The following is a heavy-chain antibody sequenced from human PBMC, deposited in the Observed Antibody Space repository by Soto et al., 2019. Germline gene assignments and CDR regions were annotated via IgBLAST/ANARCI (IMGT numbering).Heavy chain of an antibody. V-gene: IGHV3-23*01. CDR2: ISGSGGST. Sequence: GGPLRLSPAASGFTFSSHSPSSLRQAPGKGLEWVSAISGSGGSTYYADSVKGRFTISRDNSKNTLYLQMNSLRAEDTAVYYCAKDLSHYGDLTFDPWGQGTLVTVSS. D-gene: IGHD4-17*01. CDR1: GFTFSSHS. CDR3: AKDLSHYGDLTFDP. J-gene: IGHJ5*02.